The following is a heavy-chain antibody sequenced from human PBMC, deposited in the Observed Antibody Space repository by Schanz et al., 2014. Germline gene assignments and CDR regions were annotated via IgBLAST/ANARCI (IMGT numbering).Heavy chain of an antibody. Sequence: QVQLLQSGAEVKKPGASVKVSCKTSGYTFSSYGITWVRQAPGQGLEWMGWISAYNGHTDYAQKLQGRVALTTDTSTSTAYMELRNLRSDDTAVYYCARAKRFGDMDVWGQGTTVTVSS. CDR2: ISAYNGHT. D-gene: IGHD3-10*01. V-gene: IGHV1-18*01. CDR1: GYTFSSYG. CDR3: ARAKRFGDMDV. J-gene: IGHJ6*02.